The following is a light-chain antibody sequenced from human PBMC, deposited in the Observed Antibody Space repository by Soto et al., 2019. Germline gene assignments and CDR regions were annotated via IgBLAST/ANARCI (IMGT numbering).Light chain of an antibody. V-gene: IGLV3-21*04. CDR3: QVWDSSSDRDVV. Sequence: SYELTQPPSVSVAPGKTARITCGGNNIGRKSVHWYQQKPGQAPVLVIYYDSDRPSGIPERFAGSNSGNTATLTISRVEAGDEVDYYCQVWDSSSDRDVVFGGGTKLTVL. J-gene: IGLJ2*01. CDR2: YDS. CDR1: NIGRKS.